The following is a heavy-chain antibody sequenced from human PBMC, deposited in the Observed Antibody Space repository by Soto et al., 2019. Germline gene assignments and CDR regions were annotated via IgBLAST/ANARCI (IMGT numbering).Heavy chain of an antibody. D-gene: IGHD2-8*01. CDR1: GFTFSSYS. J-gene: IGHJ3*02. CDR2: ISSSSSYI. Sequence: GGSLRLSCAASGFTFSSYSMNWVRQAPGKGLEWVSSISSSSSYIYYADSVKGRFTISRDNAKNSLYLQMNSLRAEDTAVYYCATAFMYCTNGVCSDAFDIWGQGTMVTVS. CDR3: ATAFMYCTNGVCSDAFDI. V-gene: IGHV3-21*01.